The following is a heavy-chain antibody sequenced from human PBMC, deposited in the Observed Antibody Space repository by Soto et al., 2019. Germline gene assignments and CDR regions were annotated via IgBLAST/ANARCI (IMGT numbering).Heavy chain of an antibody. Sequence: LRLSCAASGFTFSSYWMSWVRQAPGKGLEWVANIKQDGSEKYYVDSAKGRFTISRDNAKNSLYLQMNSLRAEDTAVYYCARDRSLLSGYYDGMDVWGQGTTVTVSS. V-gene: IGHV3-7*03. CDR3: ARDRSLLSGYYDGMDV. J-gene: IGHJ6*02. CDR1: GFTFSSYW. CDR2: IKQDGSEK. D-gene: IGHD3-22*01.